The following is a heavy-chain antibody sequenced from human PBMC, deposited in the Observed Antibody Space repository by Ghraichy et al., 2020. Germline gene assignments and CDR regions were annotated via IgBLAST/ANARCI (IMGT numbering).Heavy chain of an antibody. CDR2: IYYSGST. D-gene: IGHD6-13*01. Sequence: SETLSLTCTVSGGSISSSSYYWGWIRQPPGKGLEWIGSIYYSGSTYYNPSLKSRVTISVDTSKNQFSLKLSSVTAADTAVYYCARHSSSWYSWYFDLWGRGTLVTVSS. CDR3: ARHSSSWYSWYFDL. J-gene: IGHJ2*01. CDR1: GGSISSSSYY. V-gene: IGHV4-39*01.